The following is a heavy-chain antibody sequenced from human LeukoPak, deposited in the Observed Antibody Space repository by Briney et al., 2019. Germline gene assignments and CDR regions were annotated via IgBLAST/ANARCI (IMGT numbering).Heavy chain of an antibody. V-gene: IGHV1-24*01. Sequence: ASVKVSCKVSGYTLTELSMHWVRQAPGKGLEWMGGFDPEDGKTIYAQKFHGRVSMTDDTYTDTAYMELSRLRSEDTAVYYCATDTPTMVRGVIGYCGQGTLVTVSS. CDR1: GYTLTELS. D-gene: IGHD3-10*01. CDR3: ATDTPTMVRGVIGY. J-gene: IGHJ4*02. CDR2: FDPEDGKT.